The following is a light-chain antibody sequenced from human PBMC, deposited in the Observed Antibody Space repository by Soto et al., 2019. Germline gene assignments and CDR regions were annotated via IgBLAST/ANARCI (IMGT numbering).Light chain of an antibody. CDR2: SAS. CDR1: QAISVY. V-gene: IGKV1-27*01. CDR3: QEFNTAPLT. Sequence: DIQMTQSPSSLSASVGDRVTITCRASQAISVYLAWYQQKPGKVPKLLIYSASTLQSGVPSRFSGSGSGTDFTLTISRLQPEDVATYYCQEFNTAPLTVGQGTRLE. J-gene: IGKJ5*01.